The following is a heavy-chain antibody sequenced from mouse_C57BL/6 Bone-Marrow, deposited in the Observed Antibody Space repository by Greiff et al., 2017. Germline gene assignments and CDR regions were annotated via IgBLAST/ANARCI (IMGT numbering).Heavy chain of an antibody. CDR3: ARLLRYFDV. CDR1: GFNIKNTY. CDR2: IDPAHGNT. V-gene: IGHV14-3*01. J-gene: IGHJ1*03. Sequence: EVQLVESVAELVRPGASVKLSCTASGFNIKNTYMHWVKPRPEQGLEWIGWIDPAHGNTKSAPKFPGKDTITADTSSNPAYLQLSGLTSEDTAIYYCARLLRYFDVWGTGTTVTVAS. D-gene: IGHD1-1*01.